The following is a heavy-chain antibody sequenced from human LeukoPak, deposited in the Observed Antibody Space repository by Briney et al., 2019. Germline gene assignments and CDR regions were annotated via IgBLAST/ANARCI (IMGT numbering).Heavy chain of an antibody. CDR1: GFSFSDYA. D-gene: IGHD3-16*01. CDR2: ITPKSDYI. Sequence: GGSLRLSCVGSGFSFSDYALDWVRQPPGKGLEWVASITPKSDYIYYTPSVKGRFTISRDNARRSVYLQMNSLRADDTALYYCATMVGPRFGTYYFDFWGQGVQVTVSS. J-gene: IGHJ4*01. V-gene: IGHV3-21*01. CDR3: ATMVGPRFGTYYFDF.